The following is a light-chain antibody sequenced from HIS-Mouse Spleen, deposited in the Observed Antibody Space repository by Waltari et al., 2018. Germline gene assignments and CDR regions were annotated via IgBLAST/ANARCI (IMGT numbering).Light chain of an antibody. Sequence: DIQMTQSTSTLSASVGDRVTITCRASQSISSWLAWYQQKPGKAPKLLIYKASSLESGVPSRFSGSGSGTEFTLTISSLQPDDFATYYCQQYNSYSLFGPGTKVDIK. J-gene: IGKJ3*01. CDR3: QQYNSYSL. CDR2: KAS. CDR1: QSISSW. V-gene: IGKV1-5*03.